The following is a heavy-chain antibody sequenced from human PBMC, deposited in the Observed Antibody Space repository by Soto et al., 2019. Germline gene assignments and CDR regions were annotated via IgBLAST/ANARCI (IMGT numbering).Heavy chain of an antibody. D-gene: IGHD4-17*01. CDR1: GDSISSSSYY. Sequence: QLQLQESGPGLVKPSETLSLTCSVSGDSISSSSYYWGWIRQPPGKGLEWIGTINYSGSTYYNPSLKXXVXIXXDTSRTQSSLEVSPVTAADTAVYYCASLYGDYVPYWGQGILVSVSS. J-gene: IGHJ4*02. V-gene: IGHV4-39*01. CDR3: ASLYGDYVPY. CDR2: INYSGST.